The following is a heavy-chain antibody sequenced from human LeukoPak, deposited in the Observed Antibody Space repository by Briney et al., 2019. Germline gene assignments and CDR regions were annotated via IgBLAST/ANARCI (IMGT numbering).Heavy chain of an antibody. CDR3: ARFLYYYGSGSSPYNWFDP. J-gene: IGHJ5*02. Sequence: SVKVSCKASGGTFSSYAISWVRQAPGQGLEWMGGIIPIFGTANYAQKFQGRVTITRNTSISTAYMELSSLRSEDTAVYYCARFLYYYGSGSSPYNWFDPWGQGTLVTVSS. D-gene: IGHD3-10*01. CDR1: GGTFSSYA. V-gene: IGHV1-69*05. CDR2: IIPIFGTA.